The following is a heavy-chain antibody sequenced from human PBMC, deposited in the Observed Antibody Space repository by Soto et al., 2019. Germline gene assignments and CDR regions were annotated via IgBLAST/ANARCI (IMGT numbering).Heavy chain of an antibody. Sequence: PSETLSLTCAVYGGSFSGYYWSWIRQPPGKGLEWIGEINHSGSTNYNPSLKSRVTISVDTSKNQFSLKLSSVTAADTAVYYCARDRLYYDILTGYYKPTNWFDPWGQGTLVTVSS. CDR2: INHSGST. D-gene: IGHD3-9*01. J-gene: IGHJ5*02. CDR1: GGSFSGYY. V-gene: IGHV4-34*01. CDR3: ARDRLYYDILTGYYKPTNWFDP.